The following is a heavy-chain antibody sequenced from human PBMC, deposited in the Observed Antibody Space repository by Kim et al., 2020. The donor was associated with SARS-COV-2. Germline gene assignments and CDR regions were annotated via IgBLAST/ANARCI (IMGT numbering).Heavy chain of an antibody. D-gene: IGHD1-7*01. CDR2: ISVNGDST. V-gene: IGHV3-64*01. J-gene: IGHJ6*01. CDR3: ARVRNFETTYHGLYV. Sequence: GGFLRLSCAASGFAFSTFAMNWVRQAPGKGLDYVSTISVNGDSTYYANSVQGRFTISRDNAKNTLYLQMGSLRAEDMAVYYCARVRNFETTYHGLYVCGQGTTVTVSS. CDR1: GFAFSTFA.